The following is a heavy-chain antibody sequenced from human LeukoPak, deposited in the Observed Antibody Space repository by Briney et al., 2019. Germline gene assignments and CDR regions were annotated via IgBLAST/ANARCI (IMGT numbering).Heavy chain of an antibody. CDR2: INPNSGDR. D-gene: IGHD3-10*01. Sequence: ASVKVSCTASGYTFTSYYMHWVRQAPGQGLEWMGRINPNSGDRNYAQKFQGRVTMTRDTSISTAYMEPSRLRSDDTAVYYCARVYDIFGSGSHSDFWGQGTLVTVSS. V-gene: IGHV1-2*06. CDR3: ARVYDIFGSGSHSDF. CDR1: GYTFTSYY. J-gene: IGHJ4*02.